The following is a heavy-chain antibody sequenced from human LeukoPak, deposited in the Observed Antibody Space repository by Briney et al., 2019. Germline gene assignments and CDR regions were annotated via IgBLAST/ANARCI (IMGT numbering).Heavy chain of an antibody. CDR1: GFTFSSYG. V-gene: IGHV3-33*06. Sequence: GRSLRLSCAASGFTFSSYGVHWVRQAPGKGLEWVAVIWYDGSNKYYADSVKGRFTISRDNSKNTLYLQMNSLRAEDTAVYYCAKDYCSSTSCYPLYYYYMDVWGKGTTVTVSS. J-gene: IGHJ6*03. CDR2: IWYDGSNK. CDR3: AKDYCSSTSCYPLYYYYMDV. D-gene: IGHD2-2*01.